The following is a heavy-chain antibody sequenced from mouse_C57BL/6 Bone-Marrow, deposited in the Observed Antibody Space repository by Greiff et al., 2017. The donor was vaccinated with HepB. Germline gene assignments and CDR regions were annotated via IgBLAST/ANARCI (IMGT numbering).Heavy chain of an antibody. V-gene: IGHV14-4*01. Sequence: EVQLKESGAELVRSGASVKLSCTASGFNIKDDYMHWVKQRPEQGLEWIGWIDPENGDTEYASKFQGKATITADTSSNTAYLQLSSLTSEDTAVYYCTTLLRSWFAYWGQGTLVTVSA. J-gene: IGHJ3*01. D-gene: IGHD1-1*01. CDR2: IDPENGDT. CDR1: GFNIKDDY. CDR3: TTLLRSWFAY.